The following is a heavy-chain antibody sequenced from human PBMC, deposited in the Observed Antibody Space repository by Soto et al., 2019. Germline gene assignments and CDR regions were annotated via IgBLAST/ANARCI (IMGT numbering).Heavy chain of an antibody. V-gene: IGHV4-34*09. CDR1: GGSFSGYY. J-gene: IGHJ6*02. CDR3: ARDSEKARETPEINYYYYGMDV. D-gene: IGHD5-12*01. Sequence: SETLSLTCAVYGGSFSGYYWSWIRQPPGKGLEWIGYIYYSGSTYYNPSLKSRVTISVDTSKNQFSLKLSSVTAADTAVYYCARDSEKARETPEINYYYYGMDVWGQGTTVTVSS. CDR2: IYYSGST.